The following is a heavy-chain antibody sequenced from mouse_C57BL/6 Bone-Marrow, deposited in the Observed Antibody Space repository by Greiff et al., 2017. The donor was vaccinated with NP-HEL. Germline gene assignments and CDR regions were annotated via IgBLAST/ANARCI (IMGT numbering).Heavy chain of an antibody. CDR1: GYTFTDYN. V-gene: IGHV1-18*01. J-gene: IGHJ1*03. CDR2: INPNNGGT. D-gene: IGHD2-2*01. CDR3: ARRGYPYWYCDV. Sequence: VQLQQSGPELVKPGASVKIPCKASGYTFTDYNMDWVKQSHGKSLEWIGDINPNNGGTIYNQKFKGKATLTVDKSSSTAYMELRSLTSEDTAVYYCARRGYPYWYCDVWGTGTTVTVSS.